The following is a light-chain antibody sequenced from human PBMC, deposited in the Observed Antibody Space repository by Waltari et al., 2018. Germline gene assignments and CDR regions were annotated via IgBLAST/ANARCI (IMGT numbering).Light chain of an antibody. J-gene: IGLJ2*01. Sequence: QYALTQPASVSGSPGQSIAISCHGTTNDVGRYDYVSWYQQHPGKAPKLMIYDVNRRPSGVSDRFFGSKSGNTASLTISGLQAEDEADYYCSSYTSSNSVLFGGGTHLTVL. V-gene: IGLV2-14*03. CDR3: SSYTSSNSVL. CDR1: TNDVGRYDY. CDR2: DVN.